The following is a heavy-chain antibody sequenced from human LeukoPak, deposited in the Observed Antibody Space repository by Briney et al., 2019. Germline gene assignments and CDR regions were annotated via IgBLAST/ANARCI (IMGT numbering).Heavy chain of an antibody. D-gene: IGHD6-13*01. J-gene: IGHJ2*01. CDR2: IYFSGGT. Sequence: PSETLSLTCTVSGGSISSSNWSWIRQPPGKGLEWIGYIYFSGGTNYNPSLKSRVTISVDTSKNQFSLKLSSVTAADTAVYYCARRLTGYSSSWYSGYWYFDLWGRGTLVTVSS. CDR3: ARRLTGYSSSWYSGYWYFDL. V-gene: IGHV4-59*08. CDR1: GGSISSSN.